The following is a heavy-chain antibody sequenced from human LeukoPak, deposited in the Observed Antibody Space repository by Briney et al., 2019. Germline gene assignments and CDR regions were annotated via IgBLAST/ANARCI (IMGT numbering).Heavy chain of an antibody. CDR3: ARDYDSSGYSDAFDI. CDR2: INWNGGST. CDR1: GFTFDDYG. Sequence: PGGSLRLSCAASGFTFDDYGMSWVRQAAGKGLEWGSGINWNGGSTGYADSVKGRFTISRDNAKNSLYLQMNSLRAEDTALYYCARDYDSSGYSDAFDIWGQGTMVTVSS. D-gene: IGHD3-22*01. J-gene: IGHJ3*02. V-gene: IGHV3-20*04.